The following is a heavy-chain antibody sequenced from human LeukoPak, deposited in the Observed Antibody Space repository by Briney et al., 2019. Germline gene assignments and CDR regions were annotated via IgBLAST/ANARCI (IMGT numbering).Heavy chain of an antibody. CDR3: AKFTYYDSTGQEY. CDR2: ISSSSSYI. J-gene: IGHJ4*02. V-gene: IGHV3-21*01. CDR1: GFTFSSYS. D-gene: IGHD3-22*01. Sequence: GGSLRLSCAASGFTFSSYSMNWVRQAPGKGLEWVSSISSSSSYIYYADSVKGRFTISRDNAKNSLYLQMNSLRAEDTAVYYCAKFTYYDSTGQEYWGQGTLVTVSS.